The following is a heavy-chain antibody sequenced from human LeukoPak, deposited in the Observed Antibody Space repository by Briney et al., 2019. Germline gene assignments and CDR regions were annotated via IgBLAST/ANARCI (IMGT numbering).Heavy chain of an antibody. Sequence: KTSETLSLTCAVSGGSISSSNWWSWVRQPPGKGLEWIGEIYHSGSTNYNPSLKSRVTISVDKSKNQFSLKLSSVTAADTAVYYCARDERWLQRSHAFDIWGQRTMVTVSS. CDR3: ARDERWLQRSHAFDI. CDR2: IYHSGST. CDR1: GGSISSSNW. D-gene: IGHD5-24*01. J-gene: IGHJ3*02. V-gene: IGHV4-4*02.